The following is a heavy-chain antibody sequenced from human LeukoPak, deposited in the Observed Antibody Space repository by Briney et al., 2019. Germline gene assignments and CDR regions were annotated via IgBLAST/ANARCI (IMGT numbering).Heavy chain of an antibody. J-gene: IGHJ4*02. D-gene: IGHD3-22*01. CDR1: GGTFSSYA. CDR3: ARDYSGGYYDSSGSPGY. V-gene: IGHV1-69*04. Sequence: SVKVSCKASGGTFSSYAISWVRQAPGQGLEWMGRIIPILGIANYAQKFQGRVTITADKSTCTAYMELSSLRSEDTAVYYCARDYSGGYYDSSGSPGYWGQGTLVTVSS. CDR2: IIPILGIA.